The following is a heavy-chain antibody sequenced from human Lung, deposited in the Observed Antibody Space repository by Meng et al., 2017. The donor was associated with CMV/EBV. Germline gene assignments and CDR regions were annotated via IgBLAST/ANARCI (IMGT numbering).Heavy chain of an antibody. J-gene: IGHJ6*02. CDR3: AHRALYYDFWSGYYIPRYGMDV. CDR2: IYWNDDK. Sequence: SGPTLVXPTQTLRLTCTFSGFSLSTSGVGVGWIRQPPGKALEWLALIYWNDDKRYSPSLKSRLTITKDTSKNQVVLTMTNMDPVDTATYYCAHRALYYDFWSGYYIPRYGMDVWGQGTTVTVSS. D-gene: IGHD3-3*01. CDR1: GFSLSTSGVG. V-gene: IGHV2-5*01.